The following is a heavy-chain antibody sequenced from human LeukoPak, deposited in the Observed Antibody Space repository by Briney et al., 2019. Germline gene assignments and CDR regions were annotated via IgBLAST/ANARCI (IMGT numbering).Heavy chain of an antibody. J-gene: IGHJ4*02. V-gene: IGHV3-30-3*01. D-gene: IGHD3-10*01. CDR1: GFTFSSYA. Sequence: GGSLRLSCAASGFTFSSYAMSWVRQAPGKGLEWVTTISYDGTNKYYADSVKGRFTVSRDNSKNTVYLQMNSLRAEDTAVYYCAREPPLLWFGESYYFDYWGQGTLVTVSS. CDR3: AREPPLLWFGESYYFDY. CDR2: ISYDGTNK.